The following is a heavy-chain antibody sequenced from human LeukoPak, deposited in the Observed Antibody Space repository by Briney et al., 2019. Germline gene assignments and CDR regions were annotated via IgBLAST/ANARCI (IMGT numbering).Heavy chain of an antibody. Sequence: SVKVSCKASGGTFSSHAISWVRQAPGQGLEWMGGIIPIFGTANYAQKFQGRVTITADESTSTAYMELSSLRSEDTAVYYCASDDTYDYVWGSYRCSAFDIWGQGTMVTVSS. V-gene: IGHV1-69*01. J-gene: IGHJ3*02. CDR1: GGTFSSHA. CDR2: IIPIFGTA. D-gene: IGHD3-16*02. CDR3: ASDDTYDYVWGSYRCSAFDI.